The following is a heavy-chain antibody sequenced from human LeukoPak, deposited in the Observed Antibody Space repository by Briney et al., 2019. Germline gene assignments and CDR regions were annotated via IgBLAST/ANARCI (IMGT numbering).Heavy chain of an antibody. D-gene: IGHD6-19*01. J-gene: IGHJ4*02. CDR2: TYYRSKWCY. CDR1: GDSVSSNSAT. V-gene: IGHV6-1*01. CDR3: SRGGLSSGSIDY. Sequence: SQTLSLTYAISGDSVSSNSATWNWIRQSPSRGLEWLGRTYYRSKWCYDYAVSVKSRITINPDTSRNHFSLHLTSVTPEDTAVYYCSRGGLSSGSIDYWGQGTLVTVSS.